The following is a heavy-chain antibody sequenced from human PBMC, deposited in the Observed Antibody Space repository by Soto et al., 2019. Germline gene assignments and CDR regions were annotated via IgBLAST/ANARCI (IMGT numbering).Heavy chain of an antibody. CDR3: ARDHGSGWQGAEY. Sequence: EVQLVESGGGLVQPGGSLRLSCAASGFTFSSYWMSWVRQAPGKGLEWVANIKQDGSEKYYVDSVKGRFTISRDNAKNSLYLQMNSLRAEDTAVYYCARDHGSGWQGAEYWGQGTLVTVSS. D-gene: IGHD6-19*01. J-gene: IGHJ4*02. V-gene: IGHV3-7*05. CDR2: IKQDGSEK. CDR1: GFTFSSYW.